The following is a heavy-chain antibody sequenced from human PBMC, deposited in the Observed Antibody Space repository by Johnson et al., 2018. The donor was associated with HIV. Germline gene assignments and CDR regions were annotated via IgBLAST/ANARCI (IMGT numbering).Heavy chain of an antibody. CDR3: ARDGEDSSGWDNFGAFYI. V-gene: IGHV3-9*01. D-gene: IGHD6-19*01. J-gene: IGHJ3*02. CDR1: GFTFDDYA. CDR2: ISWNSGNT. Sequence: VQLVESGGGLVQPGGSLRLSCAASGFTFDDYAMHWVRQAPGKGLEWVSGISWNSGNTGYADSVKGRFTISRDNAKKSLYLQMDSLRAEDTAVYYCARDGEDSSGWDNFGAFYIWGQGTMVTVSS.